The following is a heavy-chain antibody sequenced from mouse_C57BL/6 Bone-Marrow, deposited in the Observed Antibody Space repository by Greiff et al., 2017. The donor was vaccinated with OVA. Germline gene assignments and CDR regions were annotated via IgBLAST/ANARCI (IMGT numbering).Heavy chain of an antibody. CDR3: TTEGYYGRAWFAY. D-gene: IGHD1-1*01. J-gene: IGHJ3*01. V-gene: IGHV14-1*01. CDR2: IDPEDGDT. CDR1: GFDIKDYY. Sequence: EVKLQQSGAELVRPGASVKLSCTASGFDIKDYYMHWVKQRPEQGLEWIGRIDPEDGDTEYAPKFQGKATMTADTSSNTAYLQLSSLTSEDTAVYYCTTEGYYGRAWFAYWGQGTLVTVSA.